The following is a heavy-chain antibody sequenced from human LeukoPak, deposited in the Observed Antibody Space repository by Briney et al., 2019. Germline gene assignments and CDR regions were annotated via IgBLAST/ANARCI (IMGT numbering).Heavy chain of an antibody. CDR2: ISYDGLTT. Sequence: GGSLRLSCAASGFTFSSYAMHWVRQAPGKGLEWVAVISYDGLTTHYADSVKGRFTISRDNAKNSLYLQMISLRAEDTAVYYCARDLFSSSSNDPINYFDYWGQGTLVTVSS. V-gene: IGHV3-30*03. D-gene: IGHD6-6*01. J-gene: IGHJ4*02. CDR3: ARDLFSSSSNDPINYFDY. CDR1: GFTFSSYA.